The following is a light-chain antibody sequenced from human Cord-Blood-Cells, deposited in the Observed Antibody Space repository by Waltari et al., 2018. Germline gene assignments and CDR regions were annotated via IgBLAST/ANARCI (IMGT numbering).Light chain of an antibody. Sequence: DIQMTQSPSSVSASVGDRVTITCRASQGSSSWLAWYQQKPGKAPTLLIYAASSLQSGVPSGFSGSGSGTEFSLPIRSLQPEDFATYYCQQANSFPLTFGGGTKVEIK. CDR1: QGSSSW. CDR2: AAS. V-gene: IGKV1D-12*01. CDR3: QQANSFPLT. J-gene: IGKJ4*01.